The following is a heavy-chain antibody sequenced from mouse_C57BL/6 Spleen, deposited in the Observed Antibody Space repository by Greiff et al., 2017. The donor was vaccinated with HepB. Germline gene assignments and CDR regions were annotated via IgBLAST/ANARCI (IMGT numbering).Heavy chain of an antibody. CDR3: TTGLRAVGLAYFDY. J-gene: IGHJ2*01. CDR2: IDPENGDT. CDR1: GFNIKDDY. Sequence: EVQLQQSGAELVRPGASVKLSCTASGFNIKDDYMHWVKQRPEQGLEWIGWIDPENGDTEYASKFQGKATITADTSSNTAYLQLSSLTSEDTAVYYCTTGLRAVGLAYFDYWGQGTTLTVSS. V-gene: IGHV14-4*01. D-gene: IGHD1-1*01.